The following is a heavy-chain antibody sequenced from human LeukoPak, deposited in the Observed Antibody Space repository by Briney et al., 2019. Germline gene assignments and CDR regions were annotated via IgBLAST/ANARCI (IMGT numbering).Heavy chain of an antibody. CDR3: AREDSSGDAFDI. J-gene: IGHJ3*02. Sequence: ASVKVSCKASGYTFTSYFMHWVRQAPGQGLEWMGWISAYNGNTNYAQKLQGRVPMTTDTSTSTAYMELRSLRSDDTAVYYCAREDSSGDAFDIWGQGTMVTVSS. CDR2: ISAYNGNT. V-gene: IGHV1-18*04. CDR1: GYTFTSYF. D-gene: IGHD6-19*01.